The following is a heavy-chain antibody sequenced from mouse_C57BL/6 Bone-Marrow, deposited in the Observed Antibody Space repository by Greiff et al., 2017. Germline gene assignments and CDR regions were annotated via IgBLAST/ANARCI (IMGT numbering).Heavy chain of an antibody. D-gene: IGHD1-1*01. CDR2: IHPNSGST. J-gene: IGHJ3*01. CDR1: GYTFTSYW. V-gene: IGHV1-64*01. Sequence: QVQLQQSGAELVKPGASVKLSCKASGYTFTSYWMHWVKQRPGRGLEWIGMIHPNSGSTNYNEKFKSKATLTVDKSSSTAYMQLSSLTSEDSAVYYGARITTVVATPSWFAYWGQGTLVTVSA. CDR3: ARITTVVATPSWFAY.